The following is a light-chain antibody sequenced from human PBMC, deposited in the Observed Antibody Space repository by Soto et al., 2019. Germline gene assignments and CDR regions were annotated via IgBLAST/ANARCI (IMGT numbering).Light chain of an antibody. CDR1: QSVSSSY. V-gene: IGKV3D-20*02. CDR2: GAS. CDR3: QQRSNWPPWT. Sequence: EIVLTQSPGTLSLSPGERATLSCRASQSVSSSYLAWYQQKPGQAPRLLIYGASSRATGIPDRFSGSGSGTEFTLTITSLQSEDFALYYCQQRSNWPPWTFGQGTKVDI. J-gene: IGKJ1*01.